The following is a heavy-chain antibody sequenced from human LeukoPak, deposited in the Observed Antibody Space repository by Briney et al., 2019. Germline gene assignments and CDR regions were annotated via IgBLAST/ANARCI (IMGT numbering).Heavy chain of an antibody. D-gene: IGHD6-13*01. J-gene: IGHJ4*02. CDR2: IYYSGST. Sequence: SETLSLTCTVSGSSISSYYWSWIRQPPGKGLEWIGYIYYSGSTNYNPSLKSRVTISVDTSKNQFSLKLSSVTAADTAVYYCARGFQGYISSWLYWGQGTLVSVSS. CDR3: ARGFQGYISSWLY. CDR1: GSSISSYY. V-gene: IGHV4-59*01.